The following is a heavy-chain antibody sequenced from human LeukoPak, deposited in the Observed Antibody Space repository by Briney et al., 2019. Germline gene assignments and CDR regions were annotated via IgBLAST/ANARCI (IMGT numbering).Heavy chain of an antibody. D-gene: IGHD3-9*01. V-gene: IGHV3-74*01. J-gene: IGHJ4*02. CDR2: VNSNGTRT. CDR3: ERGITGHYGNDF. CDR1: EISFSSSW. Sequence: PGGSLTLSCAASEISFSSSWMHWVRQGPGKGLVWVSRVNSNGTRTNYADSVKGRFAISRDNAKNMLYLQMNSLRAEDTAVYYCERGITGHYGNDFWGQGTLVTVSS.